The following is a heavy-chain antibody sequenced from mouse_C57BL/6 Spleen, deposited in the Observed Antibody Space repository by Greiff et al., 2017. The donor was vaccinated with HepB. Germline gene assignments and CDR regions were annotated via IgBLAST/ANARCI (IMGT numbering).Heavy chain of an antibody. J-gene: IGHJ4*01. CDR3: AREGDQWIMDY. CDR1: GYSITSGYD. V-gene: IGHV3-1*01. CDR2: ISYSGST. Sequence: EVMLVESGPGMVKPSQSLSLTCTVTGYSITSGYDWHWIRHFPGNKLEWMGYISYSGSTNYNPSLKSRISITHDTSKNHFFLKLNSVTTEDTATYYCAREGDQWIMDYWGQGTSVTVSS. D-gene: IGHD1-3*01.